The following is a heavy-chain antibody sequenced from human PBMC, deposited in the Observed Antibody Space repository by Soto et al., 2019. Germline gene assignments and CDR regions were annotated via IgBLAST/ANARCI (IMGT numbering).Heavy chain of an antibody. Sequence: EVQLVESGGGLIQPGGSLRLSCAASGFIVTNKYMTWVRQAPGKGLEWVSVIYSGGSTSYADSVKGRFTISRDNSTNILYLQMNSLRAEDTAVYYCARVDYGDYGWYFDLWGRGTLVTVSS. D-gene: IGHD4-17*01. J-gene: IGHJ2*01. CDR3: ARVDYGDYGWYFDL. CDR1: GFIVTNKY. CDR2: IYSGGST. V-gene: IGHV3-53*01.